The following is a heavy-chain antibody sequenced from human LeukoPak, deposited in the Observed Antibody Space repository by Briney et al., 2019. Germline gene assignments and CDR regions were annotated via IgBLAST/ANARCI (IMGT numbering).Heavy chain of an antibody. J-gene: IGHJ4*02. CDR2: IWYDGSNK. CDR3: AKDQGEMATVYDY. V-gene: IGHV3-33*06. D-gene: IGHD5-24*01. Sequence: GRSLRLSCAASGFTFSSYGMHWARQAPGKGLEWVAVIWYDGSNKYYADSVKGRFTISRDNSKNTLYLQMNSLRAEDTAVYYCAKDQGEMATVYDYWGQGTLVTVSS. CDR1: GFTFSSYG.